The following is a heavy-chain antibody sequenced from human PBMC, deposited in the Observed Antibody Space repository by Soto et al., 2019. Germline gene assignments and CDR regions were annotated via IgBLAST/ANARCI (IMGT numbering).Heavy chain of an antibody. CDR2: IYFDGITT. D-gene: IGHD1-26*01. V-gene: IGHV3-74*01. CDR3: ARGGAMGVDY. J-gene: IGHJ4*02. Sequence: GGLRLSCTASGFTFNTHWMHWVRQAPGKGLVWVSRIYFDGITTNYADSVKGRLTVSRDNAKNTVYLHVNTLRDEDTAVYYCARGGAMGVDYWGQGTLVTVSS. CDR1: GFTFNTHW.